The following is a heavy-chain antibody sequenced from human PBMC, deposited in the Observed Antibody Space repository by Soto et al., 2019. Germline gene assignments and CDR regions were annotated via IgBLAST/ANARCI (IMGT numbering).Heavy chain of an antibody. CDR3: TRSRGYCSANSCLDFDY. CDR2: FYPGDSNI. Sequence: GESLKISCKGSGYSFTTYCIGWVRQMPGRGLEWMGMFYPGDSNIKYSPSFQGQVTISADKSISTAYLQWSSLKASDTAMYYCTRSRGYCSANSCLDFDYWGQGTLVTVSS. D-gene: IGHD2-15*01. J-gene: IGHJ4*02. CDR1: GYSFTTYC. V-gene: IGHV5-51*01.